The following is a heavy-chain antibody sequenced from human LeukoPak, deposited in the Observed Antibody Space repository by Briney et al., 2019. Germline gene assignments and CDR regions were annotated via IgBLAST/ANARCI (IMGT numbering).Heavy chain of an antibody. D-gene: IGHD3-3*01. V-gene: IGHV4-61*02. Sequence: SETLSLTCTVSGGSISSGSYCWSWIRQPAGKGLEWIGRIYSSGSTNYNPSLKSRVTISVDTSKNQFSLKLSSVTAADTAVYYCARGDVFTIFGVVGRYYYYYMDVWGKGTTVTVSS. J-gene: IGHJ6*03. CDR1: GGSISSGSYC. CDR2: IYSSGST. CDR3: ARGDVFTIFGVVGRYYYYYMDV.